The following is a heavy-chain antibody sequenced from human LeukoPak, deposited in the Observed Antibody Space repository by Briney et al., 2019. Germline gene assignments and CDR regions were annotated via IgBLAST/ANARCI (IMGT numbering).Heavy chain of an antibody. Sequence: GASVKVSCKASGGTFSSYAISWVRQAPGQGLEWMGGFDPEDGETIYAQKFQGRVTMTEDTSTDTAYMELSSLRSEDTAVYYCATAVFGVVISLDYWGQGTLVTVSS. CDR2: FDPEDGET. CDR1: GGTFSSYA. J-gene: IGHJ4*02. CDR3: ATAVFGVVISLDY. D-gene: IGHD3-3*01. V-gene: IGHV1-24*01.